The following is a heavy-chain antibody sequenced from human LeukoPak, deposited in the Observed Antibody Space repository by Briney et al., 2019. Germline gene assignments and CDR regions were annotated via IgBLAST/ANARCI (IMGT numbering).Heavy chain of an antibody. Sequence: ASVKVSCKASGGTFSSYAISWVRQAPGQGLEGMGGIIPIFGTANYAQKFQGRVTITADESTSTAYMELSSLRSEDTAVYYCARATEYDFWSGPARDYYYYGMDVWDQGTTVTVSS. D-gene: IGHD3-3*01. CDR3: ARATEYDFWSGPARDYYYYGMDV. CDR2: IIPIFGTA. CDR1: GGTFSSYA. J-gene: IGHJ6*02. V-gene: IGHV1-69*13.